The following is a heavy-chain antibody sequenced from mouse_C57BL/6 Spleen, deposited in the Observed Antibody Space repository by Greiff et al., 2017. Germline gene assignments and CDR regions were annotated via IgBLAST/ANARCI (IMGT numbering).Heavy chain of an antibody. CDR3: AREGSGYCFDY. Sequence: QVQLKQPGAELVRPGSSVKLSCKASGYTFTSYWMDWVKQRPGQGLEWIGNIYPSDSETHYNQKFKDKATLTVDKSSSTAYMQLSSLTSEDSAVYYCAREGSGYCFDYWGQGTTLTVSS. CDR1: GYTFTSYW. D-gene: IGHD3-2*02. V-gene: IGHV1-61*01. J-gene: IGHJ2*01. CDR2: IYPSDSET.